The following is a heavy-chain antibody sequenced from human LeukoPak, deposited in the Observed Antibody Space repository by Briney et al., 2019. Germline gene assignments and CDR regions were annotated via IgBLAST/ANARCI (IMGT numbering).Heavy chain of an antibody. J-gene: IGHJ3*02. Sequence: SETLSLTCTVSGGSISSYYWSWIRQPAGKGLEWIGRIYTSGSTNYNPSLKSRVTMSVDTSKSQFSLKLSSVTAADTAVYYCARDLYYDSSTDAFDIWGQGTMVTVSS. CDR3: ARDLYYDSSTDAFDI. V-gene: IGHV4-4*07. D-gene: IGHD3-22*01. CDR1: GGSISSYY. CDR2: IYTSGST.